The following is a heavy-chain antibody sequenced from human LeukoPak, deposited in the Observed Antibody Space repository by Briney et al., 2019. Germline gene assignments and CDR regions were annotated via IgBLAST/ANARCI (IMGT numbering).Heavy chain of an antibody. CDR3: ARTGPDPLHDAFDI. D-gene: IGHD3-9*01. CDR1: GFTFSSYE. Sequence: GGSLRLSCAASGFTFSSYEMNWVRQAPGKGLEWVSYISSSGSTIYYADSVKGRFTISRDNAKNSLYLQMNSLRAEDTAVYYCARTGPDPLHDAFDIWGQGTMVTVSS. V-gene: IGHV3-48*03. J-gene: IGHJ3*02. CDR2: ISSSGSTI.